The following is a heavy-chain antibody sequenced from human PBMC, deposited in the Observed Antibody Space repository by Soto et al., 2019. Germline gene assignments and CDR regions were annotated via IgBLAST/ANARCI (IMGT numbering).Heavy chain of an antibody. Sequence: GGSLRLSCAASGFTFSSYEMNWVRQAPGKGLEWVSYISSSGSTIYYADSVKGRFTISRDNAKNSLYLQMNSLRAEDTAVYYCARTDGGTVTFFDYWGQGTLVTVSS. V-gene: IGHV3-48*03. CDR3: ARTDGGTVTFFDY. D-gene: IGHD4-17*01. J-gene: IGHJ4*02. CDR1: GFTFSSYE. CDR2: ISSSGSTI.